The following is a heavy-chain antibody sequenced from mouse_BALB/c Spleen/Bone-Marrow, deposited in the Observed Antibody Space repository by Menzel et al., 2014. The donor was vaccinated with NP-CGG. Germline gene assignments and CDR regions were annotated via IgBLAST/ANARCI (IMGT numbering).Heavy chain of an antibody. J-gene: IGHJ4*01. D-gene: IGHD1-2*01. CDR3: ARKDYGYNYVMDY. CDR2: VNPNNGGT. V-gene: IGHV1-18*01. CDR1: GYTFTEYT. Sequence: VHVKQSGPVLVKPGASVKISCKTSGYTFTEYTMHWVKQSHGKSLEWIGGVNPNNGGTIYNQKFKGKATLTVDKSSSTAYMELRSLTSEDSAVYYCARKDYGYNYVMDYWGQGTSVTVSS.